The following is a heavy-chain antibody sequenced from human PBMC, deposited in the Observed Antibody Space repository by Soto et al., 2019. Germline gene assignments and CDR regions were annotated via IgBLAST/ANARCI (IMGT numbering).Heavy chain of an antibody. Sequence: SVKVSCKASGYTFTSYYMHWVRQARGQRLEWIGWIVVGSGNTNYAQKFQERVTITRDMSTSTAYMELSSLRSEDTAVYYCAADLGYGSGDYWGQGTLVTVSS. J-gene: IGHJ4*02. CDR2: IVVGSGNT. CDR3: AADLGYGSGDY. CDR1: GYTFTSYY. V-gene: IGHV1-58*02. D-gene: IGHD3-10*01.